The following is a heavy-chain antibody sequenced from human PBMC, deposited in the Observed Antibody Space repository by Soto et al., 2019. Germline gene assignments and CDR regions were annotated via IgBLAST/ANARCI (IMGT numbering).Heavy chain of an antibody. CDR1: GFTFSSYA. CDR3: ARDFLGKVGVDTAMVHLFEL. J-gene: IGHJ2*01. V-gene: IGHV3-30-3*01. Sequence: GGSLRLSCAASGFTFSSYAMHWVRQAPGKGLEWVAVISYDGSNKYYADSVKGRFTISRDNSKNTLYLQMNSLRTEDTAVYYCARDFLGKVGVDTAMVHLFELWGRGTLVTVSS. D-gene: IGHD5-18*01. CDR2: ISYDGSNK.